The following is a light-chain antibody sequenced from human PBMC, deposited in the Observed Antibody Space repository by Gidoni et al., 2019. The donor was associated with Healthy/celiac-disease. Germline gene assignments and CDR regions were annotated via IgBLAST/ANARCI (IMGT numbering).Light chain of an antibody. Sequence: EIVMTQSPATLSVSPGERATLSCRASQSVSSNLAGYQQKPGQAPRLLIYGASTRATGIPARFSGSGSGTEFTLTISSLQSEDCAVYYCQQYNNWPRNSFGQGTKLEIK. CDR2: GAS. V-gene: IGKV3-15*01. CDR3: QQYNNWPRNS. CDR1: QSVSSN. J-gene: IGKJ2*03.